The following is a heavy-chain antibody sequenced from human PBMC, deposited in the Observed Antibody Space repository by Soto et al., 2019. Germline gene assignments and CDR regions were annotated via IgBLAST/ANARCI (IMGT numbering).Heavy chain of an antibody. Sequence: EVQLVESGGGLVKPGGSLRLSCAASGFTFTNAWMSWVRQAPGKGLEWVGRIKSKTDGGTTDHAAPVKGRFTISRDDSKNTLYLQMNSLKTEDTAVYYCTTDLPQDIVLVPAAVVGREKYSYYYYMDVWGKGTTVTVSS. J-gene: IGHJ6*03. CDR2: IKSKTDGGTT. CDR3: TTDLPQDIVLVPAAVVGREKYSYYYYMDV. D-gene: IGHD2-2*01. V-gene: IGHV3-15*01. CDR1: GFTFTNAW.